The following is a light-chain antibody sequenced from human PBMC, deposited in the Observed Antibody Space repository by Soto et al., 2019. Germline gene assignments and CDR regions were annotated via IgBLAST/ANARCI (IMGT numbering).Light chain of an antibody. V-gene: IGLV1-51*01. J-gene: IGLJ2*01. CDR3: GIWDSSLSAVV. Sequence: QSVLTQPPSVSAASGQKVTISCSGSSSNIGNNYVSWYQQLPGTAPKLLIYDNNKRPSGIPDRFSGSKSGTSATLGITGLQTGDEDDYYCGIWDSSLSAVVFGGGTKVTVL. CDR1: SSNIGNNY. CDR2: DNN.